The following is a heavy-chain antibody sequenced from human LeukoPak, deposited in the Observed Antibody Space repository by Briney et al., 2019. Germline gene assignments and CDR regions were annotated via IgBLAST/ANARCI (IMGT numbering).Heavy chain of an antibody. Sequence: ASETLSLTCTVSGGSISSYYWSWIRQPPGKGLEWIGEINHSGSTNYNPSLKSRVTISVDTSKNQFSLKLSSVTAADTAVYYCAVGLYGGNRYWGQGTLVTVSS. CDR2: INHSGST. CDR1: GGSISSYY. J-gene: IGHJ4*02. CDR3: AVGLYGGNRY. V-gene: IGHV4-34*01. D-gene: IGHD4-23*01.